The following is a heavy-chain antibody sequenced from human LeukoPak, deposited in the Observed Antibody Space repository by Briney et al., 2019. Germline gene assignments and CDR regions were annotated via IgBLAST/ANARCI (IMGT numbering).Heavy chain of an antibody. CDR3: ARLPQWGGTYHFDY. CDR2: IYPGDSDT. V-gene: IGHV5-51*01. Sequence: HGESLKISCKGSGYSFTNHWIGWVRQMPGEGLEWMGIIYPGDSDTRYSPSFQGQVTISADKSISTAYLQWSSLKASDTAMYYCARLPQWGGTYHFDYWGQGTLLTVSS. J-gene: IGHJ4*02. CDR1: GYSFTNHW. D-gene: IGHD1-26*01.